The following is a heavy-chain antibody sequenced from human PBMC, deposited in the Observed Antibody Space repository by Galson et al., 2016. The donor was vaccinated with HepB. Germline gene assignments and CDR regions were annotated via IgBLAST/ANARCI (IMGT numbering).Heavy chain of an antibody. V-gene: IGHV2-70*01. Sequence: PALVKPTQTLKLTCTFSGFSLSTSGVSVSWIRQPPGKALEWLALIDWDGDSYYNTSLETRLSITKDTPKNEVILTMTDMAPVDTATYYCARIQADSGSYGGGFDYWGQGALVTVSS. CDR2: IDWDGDS. J-gene: IGHJ4*02. D-gene: IGHD3-16*01. CDR3: ARIQADSGSYGGGFDY. CDR1: GFSLSTSGVS.